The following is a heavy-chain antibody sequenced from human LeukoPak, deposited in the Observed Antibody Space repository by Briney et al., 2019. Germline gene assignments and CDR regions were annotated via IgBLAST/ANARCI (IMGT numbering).Heavy chain of an antibody. V-gene: IGHV4-30-2*01. D-gene: IGHD3-22*01. CDR1: GDSITSSTCN. J-gene: IGHJ4*02. CDR2: ISQSGDS. Sequence: SQTLSLTCKVSGDSITSSTCNWSWIRRPPGKGLEWIGHISQSGDSYYTPSLKSRATISVDRSKNHFSLTLIPVTAADTAVYFCARDQVDYDIPDHFDYWGKGTLVTVSS. CDR3: ARDQVDYDIPDHFDY.